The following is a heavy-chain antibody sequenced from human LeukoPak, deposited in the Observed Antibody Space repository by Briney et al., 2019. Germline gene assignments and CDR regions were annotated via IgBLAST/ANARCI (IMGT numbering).Heavy chain of an antibody. CDR1: GGTFSSYA. CDR3: ARGNYGSGSYSHFSY. V-gene: IGHV1-69*01. CDR2: IIPIFGTA. Sequence: SVKVSCKASGGTFSSYAISWVRQAPGQGLEWMGGIIPIFGTANYAQKFQGRVTITADESTSTAYMEPSSLRSEDTAVYYCARGNYGSGSYSHFSYWGQGTLVTVSS. D-gene: IGHD3-10*01. J-gene: IGHJ4*02.